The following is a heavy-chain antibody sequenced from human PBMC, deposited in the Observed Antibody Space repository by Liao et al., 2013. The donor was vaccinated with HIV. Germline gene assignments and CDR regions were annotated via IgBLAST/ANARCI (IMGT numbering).Heavy chain of an antibody. J-gene: IGHJ4*02. CDR2: IYSSGSA. CDR3: ARGWLGGSFYDY. V-gene: IGHV4-4*07. D-gene: IGHD1-26*01. Sequence: QVQLQESGSGLVKPSETLSLTCSVSGGSISSYYWSWIRQPPGKGLEWIGRIYSSGSANYNPSLKSRVTMSVDTSKNQFSLKLSSVTAADTAVYYCARGWLGGSFYDYWGQGTLVTVSS. CDR1: GGSISSYY.